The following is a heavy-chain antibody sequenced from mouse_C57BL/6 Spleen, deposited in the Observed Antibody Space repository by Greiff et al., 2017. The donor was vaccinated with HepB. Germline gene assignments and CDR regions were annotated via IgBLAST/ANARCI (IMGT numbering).Heavy chain of an antibody. CDR2: ISYDGSN. V-gene: IGHV3-6*01. CDR1: GYSITSGYY. J-gene: IGHJ3*01. Sequence: VQLKESGPGLVKPSQSLSLTCSVTGYSITSGYYWNWIRQFPGNKLEWMGYISYDGSNNYNPSLKNRISITRDTSKNQFFLKLNSVTTEDTATYYCASGGYYYGSSSAWFAYWGQGTLVTVSA. CDR3: ASGGYYYGSSSAWFAY. D-gene: IGHD1-1*01.